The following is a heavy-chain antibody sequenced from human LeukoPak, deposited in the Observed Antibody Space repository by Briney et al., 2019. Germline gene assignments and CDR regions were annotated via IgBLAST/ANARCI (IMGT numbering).Heavy chain of an antibody. Sequence: PSETLSLTCTVSGDSTSSGDYYWSWLRQPPGKGLEWLGYIYYSGNTYYNPSLQSRLTISLDTSKNQFSLRLTSVTAADTAVYYCARVWAGTYYFDYWGQGTLITVSS. CDR2: IYYSGNT. CDR3: ARVWAGTYYFDY. D-gene: IGHD1-7*01. J-gene: IGHJ4*02. V-gene: IGHV4-30-4*08. CDR1: GDSTSSGDYY.